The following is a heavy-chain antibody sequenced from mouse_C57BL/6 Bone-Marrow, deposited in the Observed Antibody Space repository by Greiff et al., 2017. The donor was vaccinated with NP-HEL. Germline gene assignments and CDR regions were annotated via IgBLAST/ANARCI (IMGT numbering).Heavy chain of an antibody. CDR3: ASSVAWFAY. CDR2: IDPSDSYT. V-gene: IGHV1-69*01. CDR1: GYTFTSYW. J-gene: IGHJ3*01. Sequence: QVQLKQPGAELVMPGASVKLSCKASGYTFTSYWMHWVKQRPGQGLEWIGEIDPSDSYTNYNQKFKGKSTLTVDKSSSTAYMQLSSLTSEDSAVYYCASSVAWFAYWGQGTLVTVSA. D-gene: IGHD6-1*01.